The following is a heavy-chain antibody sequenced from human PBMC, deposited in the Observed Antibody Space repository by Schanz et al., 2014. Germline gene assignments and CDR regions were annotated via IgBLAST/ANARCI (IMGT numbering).Heavy chain of an antibody. Sequence: QVQLVESGGGVVQPGRSLRLSCAASGFTFSAYGMHWVRQAPGKGLEWVAVIWYDGNNKYYADSVKGRFTISRDNSKITSLRPKDKXXXXYTNAQHRDYGGKPQAFDIWGQGTMVTVSS. V-gene: IGHV3-33*01. CDR3: DYGGKPQAFDI. CDR1: GFTFSAYG. CDR2: IWYDGNNK. J-gene: IGHJ3*02. D-gene: IGHD4-17*01.